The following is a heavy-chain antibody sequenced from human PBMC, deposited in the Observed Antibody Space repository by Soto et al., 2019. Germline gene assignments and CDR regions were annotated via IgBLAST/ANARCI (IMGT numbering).Heavy chain of an antibody. CDR1: GFTLSNYA. CDR3: ARIKLVEFFFINVDVYDMDV. J-gene: IGHJ6*02. D-gene: IGHD3-16*01. CDR2: ISSDSRYI. Sequence: PGESLKISCAASGFTLSNYAVNWVRQAPGKGLEWVSYISSDSRYIYYGDSVKGRFTISRDNARNSVYLQMNSLRDEDTAVYYWARIKLVEFFFINVDVYDMDVWGQGTPVTVSS. V-gene: IGHV3-48*02.